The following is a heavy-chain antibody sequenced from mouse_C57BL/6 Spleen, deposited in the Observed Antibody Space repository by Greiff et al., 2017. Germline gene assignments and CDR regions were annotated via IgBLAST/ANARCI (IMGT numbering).Heavy chain of an antibody. CDR2: INPGSGGT. Sequence: QVQLQQSGAELVRPGTSVTVSCKASGYAFTNYLIEWVKQRPGQGLEWIGVINPGSGGTNYNEKFKGKATLTADKSSSTAYMQLSSLTSEDSAVYFCARRYDYDVWFAYWGQGTLVTVSA. D-gene: IGHD2-4*01. V-gene: IGHV1-54*01. CDR3: ARRYDYDVWFAY. J-gene: IGHJ3*01. CDR1: GYAFTNYL.